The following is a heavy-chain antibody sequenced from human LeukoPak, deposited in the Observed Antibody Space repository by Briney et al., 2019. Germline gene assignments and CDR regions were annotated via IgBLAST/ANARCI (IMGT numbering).Heavy chain of an antibody. D-gene: IGHD2-2*01. J-gene: IGHJ4*02. Sequence: EASVKVSCKASGYTFTSYGISWVRQAPGQGLEWMGWISAYNGNTSYAQKLQGRVTMTTDTSTSTAYMELRSLRSDDTAVYYCARGRSRGCSSTSCPGSYWGQGTLVTVSS. CDR2: ISAYNGNT. CDR3: ARGRSRGCSSTSCPGSY. CDR1: GYTFTSYG. V-gene: IGHV1-18*01.